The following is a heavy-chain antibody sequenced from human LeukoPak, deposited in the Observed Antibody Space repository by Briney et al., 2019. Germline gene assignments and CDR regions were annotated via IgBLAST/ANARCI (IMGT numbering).Heavy chain of an antibody. Sequence: GGSLRLSCAASGFTFSSYAMSWVRQAPGKGLEWVSAISGSGGSTYYADFVKGRFTISRDNSKNTLYLQMNSLRAEDTAVYYCAKDQLPYYGSGAGDYWGQGTLVTVSS. CDR2: ISGSGGST. CDR3: AKDQLPYYGSGAGDY. D-gene: IGHD3-10*01. V-gene: IGHV3-23*01. CDR1: GFTFSSYA. J-gene: IGHJ4*02.